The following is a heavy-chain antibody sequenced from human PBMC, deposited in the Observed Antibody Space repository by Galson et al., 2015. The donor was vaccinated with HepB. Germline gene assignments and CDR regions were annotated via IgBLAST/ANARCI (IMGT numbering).Heavy chain of an antibody. D-gene: IGHD6-13*01. CDR2: INPNSGAT. Sequence: QSGAEVKKPGESLRISCKASGYTFTGCYMHWVRQAPGQGLEWMGWINPNSGATNYAQKFQGRVTMTRDTSISTAYMELSRLRSDDTAVYYCARGMPRIAAAGHNWFDPWGQGTLVTVSS. CDR3: ARGMPRIAAAGHNWFDP. CDR1: GYTFTGCY. J-gene: IGHJ5*02. V-gene: IGHV1-2*02.